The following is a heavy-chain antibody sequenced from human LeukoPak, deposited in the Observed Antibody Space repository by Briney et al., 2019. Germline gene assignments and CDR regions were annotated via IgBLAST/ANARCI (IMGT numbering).Heavy chain of an antibody. CDR1: GFTFSSYA. J-gene: IGHJ4*02. V-gene: IGHV3-30*04. D-gene: IGHD3-16*02. CDR2: ISYDGSNK. CDR3: ARGRRRGNGGVILPPFDY. Sequence: GGSLRLSCAASGFTFSSYAMHWVRQAPGEGLEWVAVISYDGSNKYYADSVKGRFTISRDNSKNTLYLQMNSLRAEDTAVYYCARGRRRGNGGVILPPFDYWGQGTLVTVSS.